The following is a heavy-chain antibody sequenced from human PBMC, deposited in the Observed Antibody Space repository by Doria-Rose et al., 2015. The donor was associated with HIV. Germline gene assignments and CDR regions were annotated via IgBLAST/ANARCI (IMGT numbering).Heavy chain of an antibody. CDR3: ARDPNSYASSGYYYDY. J-gene: IGHJ4*02. D-gene: IGHD3-22*01. CDR2: IIPILGAT. V-gene: IGHV1-69*11. Sequence: GQGLEWLGRIIPILGATNYAQNFQDRVTISADESTATAYMELSSLRSEDTALYYCARDPNSYASSGYYYDYWGQGTLVTVSS.